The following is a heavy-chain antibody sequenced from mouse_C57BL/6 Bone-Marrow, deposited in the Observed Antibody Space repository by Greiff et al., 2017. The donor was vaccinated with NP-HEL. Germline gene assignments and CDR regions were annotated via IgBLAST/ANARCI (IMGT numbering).Heavy chain of an antibody. CDR1: GFTFSSYA. CDR2: LSSGGDYI. D-gene: IGHD1-1*01. Sequence: EVKLVESGEGLVKPGGSLKLSCAASGFTFSSYAMSWVRQTPEKRLEWVAYLSSGGDYIYYADTVKGRFTISRDNARNTLYLQMSSLKSEDTAMYYCTRDRDYYYGSSYNFDYWGQGTTLTVSS. CDR3: TRDRDYYYGSSYNFDY. J-gene: IGHJ2*01. V-gene: IGHV5-9-1*02.